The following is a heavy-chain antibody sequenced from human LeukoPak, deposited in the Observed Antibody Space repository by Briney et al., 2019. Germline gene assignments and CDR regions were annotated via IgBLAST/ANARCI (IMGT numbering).Heavy chain of an antibody. CDR1: GDSITNNY. Sequence: LETLSLTCTVSGDSITNNYWTWMRQPPGKGVEWIGQISDNGSTNYNPSLKSRVTMAIDASKNELSLKLTSVTAPDSAVYYCARGSGYYVYWGQGTLVTVSS. V-gene: IGHV4-59*01. CDR2: ISDNGST. J-gene: IGHJ4*02. CDR3: ARGSGYYVY. D-gene: IGHD3-3*01.